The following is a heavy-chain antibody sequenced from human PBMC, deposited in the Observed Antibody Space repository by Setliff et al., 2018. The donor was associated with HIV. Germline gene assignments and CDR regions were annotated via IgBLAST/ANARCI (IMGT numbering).Heavy chain of an antibody. D-gene: IGHD3-22*01. V-gene: IGHV3-30*02. CDR1: GFTFSSNG. J-gene: IGHJ4*02. Sequence: PGGSLRLSCAASGFTFSSNGMHWVRQAPGKGLEWVAFIRYDGSNKYYADSVKGRFTISRDNSKNTLYLQMNSLRAEDTAVYYCAKDRYYDSSGSPFDYWGQGTLVTVSS. CDR2: IRYDGSNK. CDR3: AKDRYYDSSGSPFDY.